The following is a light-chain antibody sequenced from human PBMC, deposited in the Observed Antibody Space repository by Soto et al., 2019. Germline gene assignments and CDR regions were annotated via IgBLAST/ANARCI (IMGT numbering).Light chain of an antibody. V-gene: IGKV1-5*01. J-gene: IGKJ1*01. CDR3: QQYDSYSWT. Sequence: DTQMTQSPSTLSGSLGDTVTITCRASRSISNWVAWYQQKPGKAPKLLISDASDLERGVPSRFSGTGSGTEFTLTISNLQPDDFATYYCQQYDSYSWTFGQGTKVEIK. CDR2: DAS. CDR1: RSISNW.